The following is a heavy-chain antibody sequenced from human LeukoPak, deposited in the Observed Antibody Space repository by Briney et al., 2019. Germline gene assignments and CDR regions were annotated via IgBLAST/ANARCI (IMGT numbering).Heavy chain of an antibody. CDR3: AREGQSVVATTRFDY. CDR1: GFTFSSYE. V-gene: IGHV3-48*03. CDR2: ISSSGSTI. J-gene: IGHJ4*02. Sequence: GGSLRLSCAASGFTFSSYEMNWVRQAPGKGLEWVSYISSSGSTIYYADSVKGRFTISRDNAKNSLYLQTNSLRAEDTAVYYCAREGQSVVATTRFDYWGQGTLVTVSS. D-gene: IGHD5-12*01.